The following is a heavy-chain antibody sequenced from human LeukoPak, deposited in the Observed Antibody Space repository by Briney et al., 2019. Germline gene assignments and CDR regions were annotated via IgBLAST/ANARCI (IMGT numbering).Heavy chain of an antibody. CDR1: GFTFSSYA. D-gene: IGHD6-6*01. V-gene: IGHV3-23*01. CDR2: ISGSGGST. CDR3: AKSIAARRGGDY. Sequence: GGSLRLSCAASGFTFSSYAMSWVRQAPGQGLEWVSAISGSGGSTYYADSVKGRFTISRDNSKNTLYLQMNSLRAEDTAVYYCAKSIAARRGGDYWGQGTLVTVSS. J-gene: IGHJ4*02.